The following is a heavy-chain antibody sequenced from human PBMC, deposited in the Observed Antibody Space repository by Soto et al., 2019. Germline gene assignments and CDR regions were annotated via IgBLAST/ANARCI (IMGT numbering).Heavy chain of an antibody. Sequence: PGGSLRLSCAASGFTVSNNYMSWVRQAPGKGLEWVSIIYSGGSTYYADSVQGRFTISRANSKNTLFLQMSSLRAEDTAVYYCAREGGGVYCSGGSCYGRYFDFWGQGTRVTVSS. CDR2: IYSGGST. V-gene: IGHV3-53*01. D-gene: IGHD2-15*01. CDR1: GFTVSNNY. J-gene: IGHJ4*02. CDR3: AREGGGVYCSGGSCYGRYFDF.